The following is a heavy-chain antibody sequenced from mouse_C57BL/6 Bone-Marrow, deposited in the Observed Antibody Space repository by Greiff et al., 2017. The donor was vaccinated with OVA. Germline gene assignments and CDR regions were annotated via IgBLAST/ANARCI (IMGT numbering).Heavy chain of an antibody. CDR1: GYTFTDYY. D-gene: IGHD4-1*01. Sequence: EVQLQQSGPELVKPGASVKISCKASGYTFTDYYMNWVKQSHGKSLEWIGDINPNNGGTSYNQKFKGKATLTVDKSSSTAYMELRSLTSEDSAVYYCARRSSLLANWDAWFAYWGQGTLVTVSA. CDR2: INPNNGGT. J-gene: IGHJ3*01. V-gene: IGHV1-26*01. CDR3: ARRSSLLANWDAWFAY.